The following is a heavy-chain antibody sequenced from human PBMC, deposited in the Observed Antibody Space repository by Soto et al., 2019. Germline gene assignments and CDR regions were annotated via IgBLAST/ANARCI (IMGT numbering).Heavy chain of an antibody. CDR2: VYSSGST. Sequence: SETLSLTCTASGGSLSSYYWNWIRQPPGQGLEWIGYVYSSGSTIYNPSLESRVTISVDTSKNQFSLKLSSVTAADTAVYYCARGRIGYYGRRYEDSWGQGTLVTVSS. V-gene: IGHV4-59*01. J-gene: IGHJ4*02. D-gene: IGHD4-17*01. CDR3: ARGRIGYYGRRYEDS. CDR1: GGSLSSYY.